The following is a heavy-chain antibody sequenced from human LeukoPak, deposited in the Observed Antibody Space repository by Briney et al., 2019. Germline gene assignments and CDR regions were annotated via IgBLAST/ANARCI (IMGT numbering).Heavy chain of an antibody. V-gene: IGHV3-48*04. J-gene: IGHJ4*02. CDR1: GFTFSSYS. D-gene: IGHD4-17*01. CDR3: ARIRTVPPDC. Sequence: GGSLRLSCAASGFTFSSYSMNWVRQAPGKGLEWVSYISSSGSTIYYADSVKGRFTISRDNAKNSLYLQMNSLRAEDTAVYYCARIRTVPPDCWGQGTLVTVSS. CDR2: ISSSGSTI.